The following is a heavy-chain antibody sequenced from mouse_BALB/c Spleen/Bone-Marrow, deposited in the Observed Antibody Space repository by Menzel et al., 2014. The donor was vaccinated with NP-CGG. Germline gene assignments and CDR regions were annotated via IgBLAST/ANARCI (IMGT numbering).Heavy chain of an antibody. Sequence: VQLQQPGAELVKPGASVKLSCTASGFNIKDTYMHWVKQRPEQGLGWIGRIDPANGNTKYDPKFQGKATITADTSSNTAYLQLSSLTSEDTAVYYCASYRYAWYFDVWGAGTTVTGSS. CDR2: IDPANGNT. V-gene: IGHV14-3*02. CDR1: GFNIKDTY. J-gene: IGHJ1*01. D-gene: IGHD2-14*01. CDR3: ASYRYAWYFDV.